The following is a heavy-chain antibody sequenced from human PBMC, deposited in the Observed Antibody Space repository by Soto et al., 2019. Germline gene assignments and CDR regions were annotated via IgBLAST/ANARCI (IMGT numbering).Heavy chain of an antibody. J-gene: IGHJ4*02. CDR2: VSAGGDNT. V-gene: IGHV3-23*01. CDR3: AKVLLRLYYFDY. CDR1: GFTFANYA. D-gene: IGHD4-17*01. Sequence: GGSLRLSCTASGFTFANYAMHWVRQAPGKGLEWVSRVSAGGDNTDYADAVKGRFTISRDNSKNTLFLQMTSLRAEDTALYYWAKVLLRLYYFDYWGRETMVTAPS.